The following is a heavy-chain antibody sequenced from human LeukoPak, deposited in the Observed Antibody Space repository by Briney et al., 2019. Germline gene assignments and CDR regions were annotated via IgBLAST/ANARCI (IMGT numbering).Heavy chain of an antibody. CDR1: GFTFSSYS. Sequence: GGSLRLSCAASGFTFSSYSMNWVRQAPGKGLEWVSVIYSGGSTYYADSVKGRFTISRDNSKNTLYLQMNSLRAEDTAVYYCARDSPYSGSYFDYWGQGTLVTVSS. J-gene: IGHJ4*02. V-gene: IGHV3-53*01. CDR2: IYSGGST. CDR3: ARDSPYSGSYFDY. D-gene: IGHD1-26*01.